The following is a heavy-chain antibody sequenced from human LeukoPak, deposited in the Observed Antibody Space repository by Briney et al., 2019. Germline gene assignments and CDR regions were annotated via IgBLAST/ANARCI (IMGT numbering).Heavy chain of an antibody. J-gene: IGHJ3*01. CDR2: ISGSGGST. CDR3: AKAHCYDSSGYYS. V-gene: IGHV3-23*01. D-gene: IGHD3-22*01. Sequence: GGSLRLSCAASGFTFSSYAMSWVRQPPRKGLEWVSAISGSGGSTYYADSVTCRITISRDNSKNTLYLQMNSLRAEDTAVYYCAKAHCYDSSGYYSWDQGTMVTVSS. CDR1: GFTFSSYA.